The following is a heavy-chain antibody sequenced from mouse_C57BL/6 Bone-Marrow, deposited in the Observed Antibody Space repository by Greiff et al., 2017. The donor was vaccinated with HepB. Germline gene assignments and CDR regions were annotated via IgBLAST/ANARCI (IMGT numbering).Heavy chain of an antibody. CDR2: ISNGGGST. D-gene: IGHD1-1*01. CDR3: ARHGGYGSSFYFDY. Sequence: EVKLMESGGGLVQPGGSLKLSCAASGFTFSDYYMYWVRQTPEKRLEWVAYISNGGGSTYYPDTVKGRFTISRDNAKNTLYLQMSRLKSEDTAMYYCARHGGYGSSFYFDYWGQGTTLTVSS. J-gene: IGHJ2*01. CDR1: GFTFSDYY. V-gene: IGHV5-12*01.